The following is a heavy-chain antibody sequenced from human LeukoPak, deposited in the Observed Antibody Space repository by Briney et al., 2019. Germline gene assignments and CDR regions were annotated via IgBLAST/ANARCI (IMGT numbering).Heavy chain of an antibody. CDR2: ISAYNGNT. CDR1: GYTFTSYG. CDR3: ARDRYCSSTSCYTANWFDP. Sequence: ASVKVSCKASGYTFTSYGISWVRPAPGQGLEWMGWISAYNGNTNYAQKLQGRVTMTTDTSTSTAYMELRSLRSDDTAVYYCARDRYCSSTSCYTANWFDPWGQGTLVTVSS. J-gene: IGHJ5*02. V-gene: IGHV1-18*01. D-gene: IGHD2-2*02.